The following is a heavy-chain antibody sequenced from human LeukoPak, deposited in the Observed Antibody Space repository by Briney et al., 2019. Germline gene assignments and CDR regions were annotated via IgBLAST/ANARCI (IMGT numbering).Heavy chain of an antibody. D-gene: IGHD3/OR15-3a*01. CDR1: GFTFTGYS. V-gene: IGHV3-48*02. Sequence: GGSLRLSCAASGFTFTGYSMNWVRQAPGKGLEWVAYISKSITRTHYADSVEGRFIISRDNAKNSLYLQMNSLRDEDTAIYYCERDPDWLEYGGQGTLVTVSS. CDR3: ERDPDWLEY. CDR2: ISKSITRT. J-gene: IGHJ4*02.